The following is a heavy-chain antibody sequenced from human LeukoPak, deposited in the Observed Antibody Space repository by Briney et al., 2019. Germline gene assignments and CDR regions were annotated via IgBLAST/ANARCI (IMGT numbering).Heavy chain of an antibody. Sequence: GASVKVSCTASGYTFANYEMHWVRQATGKGLEWIAWMNPNSGNTNYAQKFQGRVTVTRNTFINTAYMELDSLGFEDTAVYYCARGTSYYAWGSYPDFDYWGQGTLVTVSS. CDR3: ARGTSYYAWGSYPDFDY. J-gene: IGHJ4*02. V-gene: IGHV1-8*03. D-gene: IGHD3-16*02. CDR2: MNPNSGNT. CDR1: GYTFANYE.